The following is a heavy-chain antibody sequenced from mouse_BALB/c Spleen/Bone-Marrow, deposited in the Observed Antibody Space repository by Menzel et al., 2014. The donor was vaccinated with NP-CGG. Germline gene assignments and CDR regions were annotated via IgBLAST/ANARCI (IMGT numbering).Heavy chain of an antibody. CDR2: INPDSSTI. Sequence: VQLQQSGGGLVQPGGSLKLSCAASGFGFSRYWMSWVRQAPGKGLEWIGEINPDSSTINYTPSLKDKFIISRDNAKNTLYLQMSKVRSEDTALYYCARLGYYGSFAYWGQGTLVTVSA. CDR3: ARLGYYGSFAY. CDR1: GFGFSRYW. V-gene: IGHV4-1*02. J-gene: IGHJ3*01. D-gene: IGHD1-2*01.